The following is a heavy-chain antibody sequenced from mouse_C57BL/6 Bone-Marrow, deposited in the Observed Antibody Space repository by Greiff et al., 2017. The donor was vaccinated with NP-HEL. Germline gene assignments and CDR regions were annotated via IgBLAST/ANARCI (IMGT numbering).Heavy chain of an antibody. D-gene: IGHD2-5*01. Sequence: VQLQQPGAELVRPGTSVKLSCKASGYTFTSYWMHWVKQRPGQGLEWIGVIDPSDSYTNYNQKFKGKATLTVDTSSSTAYMQLSSLTSEDSAVYYCARAYYSIDAMDYWGQGTSVTVSS. CDR1: GYTFTSYW. CDR2: IDPSDSYT. V-gene: IGHV1-59*01. CDR3: ARAYYSIDAMDY. J-gene: IGHJ4*01.